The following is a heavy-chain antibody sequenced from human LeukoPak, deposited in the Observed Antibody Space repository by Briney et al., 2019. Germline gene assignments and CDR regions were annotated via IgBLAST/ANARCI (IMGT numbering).Heavy chain of an antibody. D-gene: IGHD6-6*01. CDR1: GYSISSGYY. J-gene: IGHJ3*02. CDR2: IYHSGGT. Sequence: SETLSLTCAVSGYSISSGYYWGWIRQPPGKGLEWIGSIYHSGGTYYNPSLKSRVTISVDTSKNQFSLKLSSVTAADTAVYYCASSYSSSSGRGAFDIWGQGTMVTVSS. CDR3: ASSYSSSSGRGAFDI. V-gene: IGHV4-38-2*01.